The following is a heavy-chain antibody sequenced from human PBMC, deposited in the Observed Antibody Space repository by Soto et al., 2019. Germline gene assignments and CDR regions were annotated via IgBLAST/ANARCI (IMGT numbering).Heavy chain of an antibody. Sequence: KASETLSLTCTVSGGSISSGDYYWSWIRQPPGKGLEWIGYIYYSGSTYYNPSLKSRVTISVDTSKNQFSLKLSSATAADTAVYYCARVPWGTLYYYGMDVWGQGTTVTVSS. J-gene: IGHJ6*02. D-gene: IGHD2-2*01. CDR3: ARVPWGTLYYYGMDV. CDR1: GGSISSGDYY. CDR2: IYYSGST. V-gene: IGHV4-30-4*01.